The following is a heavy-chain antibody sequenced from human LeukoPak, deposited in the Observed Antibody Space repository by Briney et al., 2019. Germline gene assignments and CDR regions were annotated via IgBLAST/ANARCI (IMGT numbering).Heavy chain of an antibody. J-gene: IGHJ4*02. V-gene: IGHV3-23*01. Sequence: PGGTLRLSCAASGFTFSSYGMSWVGQAPGKGLEWVSAISGSGGSTYYADSVKGRFTISRDNSKNTLYLQMNSLRAEDMAVYYCATGLTMIASWYFDYWGQGTLVTVSS. CDR3: ATGLTMIASWYFDY. D-gene: IGHD3-22*01. CDR2: ISGSGGST. CDR1: GFTFSSYG.